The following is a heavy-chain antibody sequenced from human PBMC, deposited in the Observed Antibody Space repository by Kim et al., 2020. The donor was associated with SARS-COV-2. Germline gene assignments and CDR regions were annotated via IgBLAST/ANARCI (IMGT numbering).Heavy chain of an antibody. J-gene: IGHJ1*01. V-gene: IGHV4-34*01. CDR1: GGSFSGYY. Sequence: SETLSLTCAVYGGSFSGYYWSWIRQPPGKGLEWIGEINHSGSTNYNPSLKSRVTISVDTSKNQFSLKLSSVTAADTAVYYCARGREIYDSSGYYWGHCGQGTQVTVSP. CDR2: INHSGST. CDR3: ARGREIYDSSGYYWGH. D-gene: IGHD3-22*01.